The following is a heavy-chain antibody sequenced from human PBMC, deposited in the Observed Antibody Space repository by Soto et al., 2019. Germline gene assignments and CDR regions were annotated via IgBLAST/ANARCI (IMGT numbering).Heavy chain of an antibody. V-gene: IGHV1-2*02. CDR2: INPNSGGT. CDR1: GYTFTGYY. J-gene: IGHJ4*02. D-gene: IGHD2-2*02. Sequence: ASVKVSCKASGYTFTGYYMHWVRQAPGQGLEWMGWINPNSGGTNYAQKFQGRVTMTRDTSISTAYMELSRLRSDDTAVYHCARGYCSSTSCYNFFDYWGQGTLVTVSS. CDR3: ARGYCSSTSCYNFFDY.